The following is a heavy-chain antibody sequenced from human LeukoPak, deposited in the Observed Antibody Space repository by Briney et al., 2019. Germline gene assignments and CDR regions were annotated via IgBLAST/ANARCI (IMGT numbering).Heavy chain of an antibody. J-gene: IGHJ6*02. Sequence: GGPLRLSCAASGFTVSSNYMSWVRQAPGKGLEWVSVIYSGGSTYYADSVKGRFTISRHNSKNTLYLQMNSLRAEDTAVYYCARLDYSNYYYYYGMDVWGQGTTVTVSS. CDR1: GFTVSSNY. CDR3: ARLDYSNYYYYYGMDV. D-gene: IGHD4-4*01. V-gene: IGHV3-53*04. CDR2: IYSGGST.